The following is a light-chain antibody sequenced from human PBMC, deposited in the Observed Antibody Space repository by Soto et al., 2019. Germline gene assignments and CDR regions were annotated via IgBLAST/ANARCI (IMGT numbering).Light chain of an antibody. CDR3: QRYNNWPLT. CDR1: QSVNNN. CDR2: GAS. J-gene: IGKJ4*01. V-gene: IGKV3-15*01. Sequence: EIILTQSPASLSVSPGERATLSCRASQSVNNNLAWYQQKPGQAPRLLIYGASTRATGVPARFSGSRSGTEFTLTINSLQSEDFAVYYCQRYNNWPLTFGGGTKVEN.